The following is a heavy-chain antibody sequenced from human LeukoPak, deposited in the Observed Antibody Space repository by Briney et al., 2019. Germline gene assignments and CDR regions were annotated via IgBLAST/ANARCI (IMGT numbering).Heavy chain of an antibody. CDR2: IASDGSST. CDR3: VRDFRSADY. Sequence: PGGSLRLSCAASGFTFSSYWMNWVRHAPGKGLVWVSRIASDGSSTTYADSVKGRFSISRDNARNTVYLQMNSLRVEDTAVYYCVRDFRSADYWGQGTLVTVSS. CDR1: GFTFSSYW. V-gene: IGHV3-74*01. J-gene: IGHJ4*02.